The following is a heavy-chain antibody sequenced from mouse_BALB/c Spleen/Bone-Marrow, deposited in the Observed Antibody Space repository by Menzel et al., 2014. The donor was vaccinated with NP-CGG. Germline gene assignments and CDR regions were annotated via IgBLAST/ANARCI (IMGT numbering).Heavy chain of an antibody. CDR1: GFNIKDTY. CDR3: ARSYGSIPFDY. Sequence: EVQLQESGAELVKPGASVKLSCTASGFNIKDTYMHWVKQRPEQGLEWIGRIDPANGNTKYDPKFQGKATITADTSSNTAYLHLSSLTSDDTAVYYCARSYGSIPFDYWGQRTTLTVSS. J-gene: IGHJ2*01. D-gene: IGHD1-1*01. CDR2: IDPANGNT. V-gene: IGHV14-3*02.